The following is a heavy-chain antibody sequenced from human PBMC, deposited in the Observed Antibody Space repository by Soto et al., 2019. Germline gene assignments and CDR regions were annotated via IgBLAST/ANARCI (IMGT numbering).Heavy chain of an antibody. CDR1: GGSLGNHA. Sequence: QGQLVQSGAEVKTPGSSVTVTCKPSGGSLGNHAFTWVRQVPGQGFEWMGGVIPVYHTASYAQKFHGRISVDTDGSATTTYLNLGRLTSEDTAIYYCGRTPEGELYYNYGIDVWGQGTAITVSS. D-gene: IGHD3-16*01. J-gene: IGHJ6*02. V-gene: IGHV1-69*01. CDR2: VIPVYHTA. CDR3: GRTPEGELYYNYGIDV.